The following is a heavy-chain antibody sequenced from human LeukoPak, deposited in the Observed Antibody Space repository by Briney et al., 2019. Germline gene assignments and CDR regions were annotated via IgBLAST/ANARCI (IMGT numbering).Heavy chain of an antibody. CDR2: IYYSGST. CDR3: ARGAIKWLRYLLDY. CDR1: GGSISSGDYY. J-gene: IGHJ4*02. Sequence: SETLSLTCTVSGGSISSGDYYWSWIRQPPGKGLEWIGYIYYSGSTNYNPSLKSRVTISEDTSKNQFSLKLSSVTAADTAVYYCARGAIKWLRYLLDYWGQGTLVTVSS. V-gene: IGHV4-30-4*01. D-gene: IGHD5-12*01.